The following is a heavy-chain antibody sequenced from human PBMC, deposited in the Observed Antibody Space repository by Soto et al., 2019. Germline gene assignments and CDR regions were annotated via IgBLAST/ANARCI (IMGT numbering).Heavy chain of an antibody. CDR1: GGSISSYY. V-gene: IGHV4-59*08. CDR3: ARRYGSGFDY. J-gene: IGHJ4*02. D-gene: IGHD3-10*01. CDR2: IYYSGST. Sequence: SETMSLTCTVSGGSISSYYWSWLRQPPGKGLEWIGYIYYSGSTNYNPSLKSRVTISVDTSKSQFSLKLSCVTAADTAVYYCARRYGSGFDYWGQGTLVTVSS.